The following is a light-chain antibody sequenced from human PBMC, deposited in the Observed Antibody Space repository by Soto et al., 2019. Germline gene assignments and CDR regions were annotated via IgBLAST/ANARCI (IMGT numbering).Light chain of an antibody. CDR3: QQYGSSPLWT. V-gene: IGKV3-20*01. CDR2: GAS. J-gene: IGKJ1*01. CDR1: QSVSSSY. Sequence: EIVLTQSPGTLSLSPGERATLSCRASQSVSSSYLAWYQRKPGQAPRLLIYGASKRATGIPDRFSGSGSGTDFTLTISRLEPEDFAVYDCQQYGSSPLWTFGQGTKVDIK.